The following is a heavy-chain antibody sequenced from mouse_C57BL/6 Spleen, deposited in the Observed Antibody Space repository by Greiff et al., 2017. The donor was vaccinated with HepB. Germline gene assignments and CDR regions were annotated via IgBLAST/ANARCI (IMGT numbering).Heavy chain of an antibody. D-gene: IGHD2-4*01. V-gene: IGHV1-50*01. Sequence: QLQQPGAELVKPGASVKLSCKASGYTFTSYWMQWVKQRPGQGLEWIGEIDPSDSYTNYNQKFKGKATLTVDTSSSTAYMQLSSLTSEDSAVYYCVYYDYTWFAYWGQGTLVTVSA. CDR3: VYYDYTWFAY. J-gene: IGHJ3*01. CDR2: IDPSDSYT. CDR1: GYTFTSYW.